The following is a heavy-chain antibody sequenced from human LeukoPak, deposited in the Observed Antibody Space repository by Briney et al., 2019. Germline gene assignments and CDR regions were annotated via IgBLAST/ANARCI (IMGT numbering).Heavy chain of an antibody. J-gene: IGHJ4*02. CDR2: MNPNSGNT. CDR3: ARGMFRLAAGPVPSYY. D-gene: IGHD6-6*01. V-gene: IGHV1-8*01. Sequence: ASVKVSCKASGYTFTSYDINWVRQAAGQGLEWMGWMNPNSGNTGYAQKFQGRVTMTRSTSISTAYMELSSLRSEDTAVYYCARGMFRLAAGPVPSYYWGQGTLVTVSS. CDR1: GYTFTSYD.